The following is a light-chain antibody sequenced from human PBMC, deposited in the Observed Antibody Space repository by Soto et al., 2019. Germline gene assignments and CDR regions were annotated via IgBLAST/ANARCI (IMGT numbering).Light chain of an antibody. Sequence: EIVLTQSPDTLSLSPGERASLSCTASESVTSSCLAWYHRKPGQAPSLLIHTTSTRATDIPDRFCGSGSSTDFSPTISSLQPDDVAVDYCQQCGGSPLFSFGQGTRVDI. CDR1: ESVTSSC. J-gene: IGKJ3*01. CDR2: TTS. CDR3: QQCGGSPLFS. V-gene: IGKV3-20*01.